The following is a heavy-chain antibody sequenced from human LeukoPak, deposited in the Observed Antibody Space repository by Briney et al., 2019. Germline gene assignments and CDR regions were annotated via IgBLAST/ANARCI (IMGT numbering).Heavy chain of an antibody. J-gene: IGHJ4*02. Sequence: SVMVSCKASGGTFSSYAISWVRQAPGQGLEWMGRIIPILGIANYAQKFQGRVTITADKSTSTAYMELSSLRSEDTAVYYCASDRASHIVVVTAPVDYWGQGTLVTVSS. CDR2: IIPILGIA. D-gene: IGHD2-21*02. CDR1: GGTFSSYA. CDR3: ASDRASHIVVVTAPVDY. V-gene: IGHV1-69*04.